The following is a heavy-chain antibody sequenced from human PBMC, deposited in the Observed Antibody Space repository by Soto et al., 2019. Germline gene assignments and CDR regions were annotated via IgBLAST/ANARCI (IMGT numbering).Heavy chain of an antibody. CDR3: AKSGVQGYSGRRNYFDY. CDR2: ISGSGGST. J-gene: IGHJ4*02. CDR1: GFTFSSYA. D-gene: IGHD1-1*01. Sequence: GGSLRLSCAASGFTFSSYAMSWVRQAPGKGLEWVSAISGSGGSTYYADSVKGRFTISRDNSKNTLYLQMNSLRAEDTAVYYCAKSGVQGYSGRRNYFDYWGQGTLVTVSS. V-gene: IGHV3-23*01.